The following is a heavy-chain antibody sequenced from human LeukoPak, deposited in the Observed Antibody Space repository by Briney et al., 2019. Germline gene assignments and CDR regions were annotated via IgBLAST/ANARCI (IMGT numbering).Heavy chain of an antibody. Sequence: SVKVSCKASGGTFSSYAISWVRQAPGQGLEWMGGIIPIFGTANYAQKFQGRVTITADKSTSTAYMELSSLRSEDTAVYYCARGSGSYYCYYYMDVWGKGTTVTVSS. CDR2: IIPIFGTA. CDR1: GGTFSSYA. V-gene: IGHV1-69*06. D-gene: IGHD1-26*01. J-gene: IGHJ6*03. CDR3: ARGSGSYYCYYYMDV.